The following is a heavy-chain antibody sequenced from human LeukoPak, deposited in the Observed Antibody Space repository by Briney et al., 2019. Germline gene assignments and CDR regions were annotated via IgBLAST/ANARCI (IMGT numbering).Heavy chain of an antibody. Sequence: SETLSLTCTVSGGSISSYYWSWIRQPPGKGLEWIGHIHYTGSTNYNPSLKNRVPISLDTSKNHFSLPLSSVTAADTAVYSCARAGRGGFDFDYWGQGALVTVSS. CDR3: ARAGRGGFDFDY. D-gene: IGHD3-16*01. CDR2: IHYTGST. V-gene: IGHV4-59*12. CDR1: GGSISSYY. J-gene: IGHJ4*02.